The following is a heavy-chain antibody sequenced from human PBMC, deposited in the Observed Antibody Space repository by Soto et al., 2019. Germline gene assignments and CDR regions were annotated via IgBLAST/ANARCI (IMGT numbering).Heavy chain of an antibody. CDR3: ARDGGFGELKY. J-gene: IGHJ4*02. CDR1: GDTFSGYP. Sequence: ASVKVPCKASGDTFSGYPINWVRQAPGEGLEWMGRIIPVFGTTNDAQRFEGRVTFTADESTNTAYMELRGLLSEDTAVYYCARDGGFGELKYWGPGTLVTVSS. CDR2: IIPVFGTT. V-gene: IGHV1-69*13. D-gene: IGHD3-10*01.